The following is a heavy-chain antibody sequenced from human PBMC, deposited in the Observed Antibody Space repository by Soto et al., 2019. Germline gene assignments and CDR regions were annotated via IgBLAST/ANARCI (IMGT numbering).Heavy chain of an antibody. V-gene: IGHV3-30*18. CDR3: EKDLHKGYSGYDLDY. J-gene: IGHJ4*02. D-gene: IGHD5-12*01. CDR2: ISYDGSNK. CDR1: GFTFSSYG. Sequence: PGGSLRLSCAASGFTFSSYGMHWVRQAPGKGLEWVAVISYDGSNKYYADSVKGRFTISRDNSKNTLYLQMNSLRAEDTAVYYCEKDLHKGYSGYDLDYWGQGTLVTVYS.